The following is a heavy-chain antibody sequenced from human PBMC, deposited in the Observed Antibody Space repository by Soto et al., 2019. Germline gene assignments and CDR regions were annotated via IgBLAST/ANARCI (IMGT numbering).Heavy chain of an antibody. J-gene: IGHJ4*02. V-gene: IGHV1-8*01. CDR2: MNPNSGNT. D-gene: IGHD3-10*01. CDR1: GYAFTSYD. CDR3: ARGLTMVWGAAEAY. Sequence: QVQLVQSGAEVKKPGASVKVSCKASGYAFTSYDINWVRQATGQGLEWMGWMNPNSGNTGYAQKFQGRVTMTRNTSISTAYMELSSLTSEDTAVYYCARGLTMVWGAAEAYWGQGTLVTVSS.